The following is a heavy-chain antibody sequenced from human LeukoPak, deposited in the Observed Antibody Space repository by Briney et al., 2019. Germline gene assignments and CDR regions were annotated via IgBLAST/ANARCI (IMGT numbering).Heavy chain of an antibody. D-gene: IGHD2-15*01. J-gene: IGHJ6*03. CDR2: ITWNGDSI. CDR3: SGGFRHYMDV. Sequence: PGGSLRLSCAASGFIFDEYAMHWVRQAPGKGLEWVSGITWNGDSIGYADSVKGRFTISRDNAENSLYLQMNSLRAEDTALYYCSGGFRHYMDVWGKGTTVT. V-gene: IGHV3-9*01. CDR1: GFIFDEYA.